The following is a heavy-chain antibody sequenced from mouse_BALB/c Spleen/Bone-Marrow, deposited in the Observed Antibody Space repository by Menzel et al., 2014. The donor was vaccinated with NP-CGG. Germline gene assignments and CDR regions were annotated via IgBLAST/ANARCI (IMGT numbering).Heavy chain of an antibody. J-gene: IGHJ1*01. CDR3: ARRRAFITTVVDYFNV. CDR2: IYPGDGDS. Sequence: QVQLQQSGPELVKPGASVKISCKASGYVFSNSWMNWVKQRPGEGLEGIGRIYPGDGDSNYNGKFKGKATLTADNSSSTAYLQLSSLTSVDSAVYFCARRRAFITTVVDYFNVWGAGTTVTVSS. CDR1: GYVFSNSW. V-gene: IGHV1-82*01. D-gene: IGHD1-1*01.